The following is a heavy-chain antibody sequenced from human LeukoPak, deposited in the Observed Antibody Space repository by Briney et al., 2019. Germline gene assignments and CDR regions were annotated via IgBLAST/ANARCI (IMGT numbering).Heavy chain of an antibody. J-gene: IGHJ6*03. V-gene: IGHV1-3*03. CDR1: GYTFTSYA. CDR2: INAGSADT. CDR3: ARGIWSATRASYYMDV. Sequence: GASVKVSCKASGYTFTSYAIHWVRQAPGRRPEWMGWINAGSADTRYSQDFQGRVTISRDTSASTAYMEFSSLTSEDMAVYFCARGIWSATRASYYMDVWGKGTTVTVSS. D-gene: IGHD3-3*01.